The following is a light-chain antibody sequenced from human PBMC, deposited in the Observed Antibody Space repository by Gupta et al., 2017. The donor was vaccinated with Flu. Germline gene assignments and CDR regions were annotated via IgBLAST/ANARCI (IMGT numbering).Light chain of an antibody. CDR1: SGHSTYA. CDR2: LNSDGSH. CDR3: QTWGTGIGV. Sequence: QVVLTQSPSASASLGASVKLTCTLSSGHSTYAIAWHQQQPEKGPRYLMNLNSDGSHSKGDGIPDRFSGSSSGAERYLTISSLQAEDEADYYCQTWGTGIGVFGGGTKLTVL. J-gene: IGLJ3*02. V-gene: IGLV4-69*01.